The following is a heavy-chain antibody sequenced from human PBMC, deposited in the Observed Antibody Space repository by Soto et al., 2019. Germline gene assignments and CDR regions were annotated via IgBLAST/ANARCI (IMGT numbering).Heavy chain of an antibody. J-gene: IGHJ2*01. CDR3: ARATPIMVVPAAYWYFDL. Sequence: QVQLVQSGAEVKKPGSSVKVSCKASGGTFSSYTISWVRQAPGQGLEWMGRIIPILGIANYAQKFQGRVTITADKSRSTAYMELSSLRSEDTAVYYCARATPIMVVPAAYWYFDLWGRGTLVTVSS. CDR1: GGTFSSYT. D-gene: IGHD2-2*01. V-gene: IGHV1-69*02. CDR2: IIPILGIA.